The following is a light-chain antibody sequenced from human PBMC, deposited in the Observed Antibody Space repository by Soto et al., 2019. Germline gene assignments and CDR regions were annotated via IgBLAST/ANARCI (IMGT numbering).Light chain of an antibody. Sequence: QSALTQPASVSGSPGQSITISCTGTSSDVGGYDHVSWYQQQPGKAPKLIIYDVNVRPSWISRRFSCSKSDKTASLAVSGLQPEDEADYYCSSYTNKDTLLFGGGTKVTFL. CDR3: SSYTNKDTLL. CDR2: DVN. CDR1: SSDVGGYDH. V-gene: IGLV2-14*03. J-gene: IGLJ3*02.